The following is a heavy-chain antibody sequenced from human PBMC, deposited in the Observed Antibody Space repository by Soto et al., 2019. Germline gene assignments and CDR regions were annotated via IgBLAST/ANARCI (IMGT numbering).Heavy chain of an antibody. CDR1: GYSFTSYW. J-gene: IGHJ6*02. Sequence: PGESLKISCKGSGYSFTSYWISWVRQMPGKGLEWMGRIDPSDSYTNYSPSFQGHVTISADKSISTAYLQWSSLKASDTAMYYCARRNGSSSFYYYYGMDVWGQGTTVTVSS. D-gene: IGHD6-13*01. V-gene: IGHV5-10-1*01. CDR2: IDPSDSYT. CDR3: ARRNGSSSFYYYYGMDV.